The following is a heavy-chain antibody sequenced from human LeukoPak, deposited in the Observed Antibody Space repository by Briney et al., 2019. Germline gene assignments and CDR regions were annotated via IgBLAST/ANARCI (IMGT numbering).Heavy chain of an antibody. J-gene: IGHJ4*02. CDR2: ISGSGGST. CDR1: GFTFSSYA. CDR3: AKDGRLRLGELSLPFFDY. Sequence: GGSLRLSCAASGFTFSSYAMSWVRQAPGKGLEWVSAISGSGGSTYYADSAKGRFTISRDNSKNTLYLQMNSLRAEDTAVYYCAKDGRLRLGELSLPFFDYWGQGTLVTVSS. V-gene: IGHV3-23*01. D-gene: IGHD3-16*02.